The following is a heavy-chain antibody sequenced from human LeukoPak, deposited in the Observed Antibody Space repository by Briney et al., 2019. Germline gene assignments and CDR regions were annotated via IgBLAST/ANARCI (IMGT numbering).Heavy chain of an antibody. CDR3: ARGYSGSYRVDY. CDR2: ISGSGGST. Sequence: GGSLRLSCAASGFTFSSYAMSWVRQAPGKGLEWVSAISGSGGSTYYADSVKGRFTISRDNSKNTLYLQMNSLRAEDTAVYYCARGYSGSYRVDYWGQGTLVTVSS. D-gene: IGHD1-26*01. J-gene: IGHJ4*02. V-gene: IGHV3-23*01. CDR1: GFTFSSYA.